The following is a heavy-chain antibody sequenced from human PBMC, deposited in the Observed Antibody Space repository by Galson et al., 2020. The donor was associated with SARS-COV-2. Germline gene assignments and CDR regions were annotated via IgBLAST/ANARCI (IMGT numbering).Heavy chain of an antibody. CDR2: IDWDDDK. J-gene: IGHJ4*02. Sequence: SGPTLVKPTQTLTLTCTFSGFSLTTSGMCVNWIRQPPGKALEWLARIDWDDDKHYNTSLKTRLSISKDTSKNQVVLTMTNMDPVDTATYFCTRILYVSANSKGFDYWGQGKLVTVSS. V-gene: IGHV2-70*11. D-gene: IGHD2-8*01. CDR1: GFSLTTSGMC. CDR3: TRILYVSANSKGFDY.